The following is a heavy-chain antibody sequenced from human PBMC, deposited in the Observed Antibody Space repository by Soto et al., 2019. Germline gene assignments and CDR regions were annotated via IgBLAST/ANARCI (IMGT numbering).Heavy chain of an antibody. V-gene: IGHV4-61*01. D-gene: IGHD4-17*01. CDR3: ARTTAVPNTLRSRYFFDY. J-gene: IGHJ4*02. Sequence: ASETLSLTCSVSGGSVSNKTYYWSWIRQPPGKRLEWIGYVYYSGTTNYNPSLKSRVTIPVDLSKNQFSLRLSSVTTADTALYYCARTTAVPNTLRSRYFFDYWGQGTLVTV. CDR1: GGSVSNKTYY. CDR2: VYYSGTT.